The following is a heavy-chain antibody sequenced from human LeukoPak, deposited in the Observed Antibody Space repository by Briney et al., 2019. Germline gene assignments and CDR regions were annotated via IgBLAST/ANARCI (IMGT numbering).Heavy chain of an antibody. D-gene: IGHD2-2*01. CDR1: GGSFSGYY. CDR3: ARGSAAIMGFDY. V-gene: IGHV4-34*01. Sequence: PSETLSLTCAVYGGSFSGYYWSWIRQPPGKGLEWIGEINHSGSTNYNPSLKSRVTISVDMSKNQFSLKLSSVTAADTAVYYCARGSAAIMGFDYWGQGTLVTVSS. J-gene: IGHJ4*02. CDR2: INHSGST.